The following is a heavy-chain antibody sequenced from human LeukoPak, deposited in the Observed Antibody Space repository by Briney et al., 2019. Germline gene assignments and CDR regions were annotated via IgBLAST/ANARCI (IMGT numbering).Heavy chain of an antibody. J-gene: IGHJ6*03. CDR3: ARESSSENYYYYYMDV. V-gene: IGHV1-69*05. D-gene: IGHD6-6*01. Sequence: SVKVSCKASGGTFSSYAIGWVRQAPGQGLEWMGGIIPIFGTANYAQKFQGRVTITTDESTSTAHMELSSLRSEDTAVYYCARESSSENYYYYYMDVWGKGTTVTVSS. CDR1: GGTFSSYA. CDR2: IIPIFGTA.